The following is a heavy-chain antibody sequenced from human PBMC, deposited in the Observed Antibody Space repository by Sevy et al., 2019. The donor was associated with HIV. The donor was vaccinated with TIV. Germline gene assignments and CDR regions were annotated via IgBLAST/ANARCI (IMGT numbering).Heavy chain of an antibody. J-gene: IGHJ2*01. CDR3: ARHSIAPRSWYFDL. CDR1: GGSISSYY. D-gene: IGHD6-6*01. CDR2: LYYRGRT. Sequence: SETLSLTCTVSGGSISSYYWSWIPQPPGKGLEWIGYLYYRGRTNYNPSLKSRLTISVDTSKNQFSLKLSSVTAADTAVYYCARHSIAPRSWYFDLWGRGTLVTVSS. V-gene: IGHV4-59*01.